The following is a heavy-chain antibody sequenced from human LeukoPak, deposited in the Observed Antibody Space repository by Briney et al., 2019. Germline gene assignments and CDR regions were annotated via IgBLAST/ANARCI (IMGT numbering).Heavy chain of an antibody. CDR2: IYTRGSI. V-gene: IGHV4-4*07. CDR1: GGSINNYY. J-gene: IGHJ6*03. CDR3: ARHIGGGIEDMDV. Sequence: PSETLSLTCTVSGGSINNYYWSWIRQPAGKGLEWIGRIYTRGSINYNPSLKSRVTMSVDTSKNQFSLKLSSVTAADTAVYYCARHIGGGIEDMDVWGKGTKVTVSS. D-gene: IGHD3-16*02.